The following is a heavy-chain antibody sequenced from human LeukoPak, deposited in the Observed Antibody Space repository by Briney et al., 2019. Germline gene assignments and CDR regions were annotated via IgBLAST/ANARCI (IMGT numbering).Heavy chain of an antibody. V-gene: IGHV3-20*04. Sequence: GGSLRLSCTASGFTFDDYGISWVRQAPGKGLEWVSGINWNGGSTGYADSVKGRFTISRDNAKNSLYLQMNSLRAEDTALYYCASGGIYYGAAFDFWGQGTLVTVSS. D-gene: IGHD1-26*01. CDR3: ASGGIYYGAAFDF. J-gene: IGHJ4*02. CDR2: INWNGGST. CDR1: GFTFDDYG.